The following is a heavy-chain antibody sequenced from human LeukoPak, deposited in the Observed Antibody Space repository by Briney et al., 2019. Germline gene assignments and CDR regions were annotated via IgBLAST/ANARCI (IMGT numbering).Heavy chain of an antibody. V-gene: IGHV4-59*01. D-gene: IGHD6-13*01. J-gene: IGHJ4*02. CDR2: IFYTGST. Sequence: PSETLSLTCTVSGGSISSYFWSWIRQPPGKGLELIGYIFYTGSTNYNPSLKNRVTISIETSKNQFSLNLSFVTAADTAAYYCARALRVSPFDYWGPGILVTVSS. CDR1: GGSISSYF. CDR3: ARALRVSPFDY.